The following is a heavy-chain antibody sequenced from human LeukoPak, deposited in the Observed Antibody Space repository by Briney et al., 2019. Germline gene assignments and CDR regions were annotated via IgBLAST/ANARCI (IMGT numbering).Heavy chain of an antibody. J-gene: IGHJ4*02. CDR3: ARESFSGWYGIGFDY. V-gene: IGHV3-21*05. CDR1: GFTFSSYS. Sequence: GGSLRLSCAASGFTFSSYSTNWVRQAPGKGLEWVSYISSSSSYIYYADSVKGRFTISRDNAKNSLYLQMNSLRAEDTAVYYCARESFSGWYGIGFDYWGQGTLVTVSS. D-gene: IGHD6-19*01. CDR2: ISSSSSYI.